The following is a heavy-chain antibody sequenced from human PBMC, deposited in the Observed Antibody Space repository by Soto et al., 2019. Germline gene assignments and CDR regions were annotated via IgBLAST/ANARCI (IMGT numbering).Heavy chain of an antibody. D-gene: IGHD2-8*02. Sequence: KTSETLSLTCTVSGASITGTSYWSWIRKPAGKGLEWIGRFSLSGTTNYNPSLRSRVTMSADVSKNQFSLRLTSVTAADTALYYCARGMTPPGAPAWYYFDSWGQGTLVTVSS. V-gene: IGHV4-4*07. CDR3: ARGMTPPGAPAWYYFDS. CDR1: GASITGTSY. J-gene: IGHJ4*02. CDR2: FSLSGTT.